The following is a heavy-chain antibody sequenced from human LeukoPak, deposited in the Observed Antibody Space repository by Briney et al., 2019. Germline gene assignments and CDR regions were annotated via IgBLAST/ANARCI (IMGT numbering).Heavy chain of an antibody. CDR3: ARVQGRGYSYGYEVFDY. J-gene: IGHJ4*02. CDR1: GFTFSSYA. D-gene: IGHD5-18*01. Sequence: GGSLRLSCAASGFTFSSYAMHWVRQTPGKGLEYVSGINSNGGSTHYANSVKGRFTISRDNSKHTLYLQMGSLRTEDMAVYYCARVQGRGYSYGYEVFDYWGQGTLVTVSS. CDR2: INSNGGST. V-gene: IGHV3-64*01.